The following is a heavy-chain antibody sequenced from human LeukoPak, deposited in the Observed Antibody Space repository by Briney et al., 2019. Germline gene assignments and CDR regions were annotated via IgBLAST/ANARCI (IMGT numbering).Heavy chain of an antibody. J-gene: IGHJ4*02. CDR1: GFTFSSYS. V-gene: IGHV3-21*01. D-gene: IGHD6-13*01. CDR2: ISSSSSYI. Sequence: GGSLRLSCAASGFTFSSYSMNWVRQAPGKGLEWVSSISSSSSYIYYADSVKGRFTISRDNSKNTLYLQMNSLRVEDTAVYYCAEKDAAGLDYWGQGTLVTVSS. CDR3: AEKDAAGLDY.